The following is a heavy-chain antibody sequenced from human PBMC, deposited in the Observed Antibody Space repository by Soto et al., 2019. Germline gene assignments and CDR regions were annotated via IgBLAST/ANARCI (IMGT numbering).Heavy chain of an antibody. V-gene: IGHV4-59*08. CDR3: ARQALTVFGVITRGYMDV. Sequence: SETLSLTCSVSGDSLSSYYWNWIRQPPGKGLEWIGYIYYSGSTNYNPSLKSRVTISVDTSKNQFSLKLSSVTAADTAVYYCARQALTVFGVITRGYMDVWGKGTTVTVSS. D-gene: IGHD3-3*01. J-gene: IGHJ6*03. CDR1: GDSLSSYY. CDR2: IYYSGST.